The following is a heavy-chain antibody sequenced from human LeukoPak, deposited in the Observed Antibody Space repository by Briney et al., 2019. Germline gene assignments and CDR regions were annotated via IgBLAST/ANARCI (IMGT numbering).Heavy chain of an antibody. J-gene: IGHJ4*02. Sequence: ASVKVSCKASGDTFTRYYFHWVRQAPGQGLEWRGIINPSAGSTDYAQKFQGRGTMTRDTSTRSVYMDLSSLRCEDTAVYSCARARDSSPHDSDFYYWRQGPLVTVSS. CDR3: ARARDSSPHDSDFYY. D-gene: IGHD3/OR15-3a*01. CDR1: GDTFTRYY. CDR2: INPSAGST. V-gene: IGHV1-46*01.